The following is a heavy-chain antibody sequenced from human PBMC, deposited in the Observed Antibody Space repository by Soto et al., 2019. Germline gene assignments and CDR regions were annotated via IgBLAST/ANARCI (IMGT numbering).Heavy chain of an antibody. V-gene: IGHV5-51*01. CDR3: ARPRVAEAGFNRQYNFYYNMDV. D-gene: IGHD6-19*01. J-gene: IGHJ6*02. Sequence: EVQLVQSGAEVRKPGESLKISCTGSGYTFTSYWIGWVRQMPGKGLGWMAIIYPGNSDTKYSPAFQGQVTISADKSINTAYLQWSSLKASDTAIYYCARPRVAEAGFNRQYNFYYNMDVWGQGTTVTVSS. CDR2: IYPGNSDT. CDR1: GYTFTSYW.